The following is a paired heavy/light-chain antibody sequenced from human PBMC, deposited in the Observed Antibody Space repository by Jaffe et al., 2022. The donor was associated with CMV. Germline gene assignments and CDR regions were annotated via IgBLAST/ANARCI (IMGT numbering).Light chain of an antibody. CDR1: SSDVGGYNY. J-gene: IGLJ2*01. CDR3: SSYTSSSTYVV. V-gene: IGLV2-14*03. CDR2: DVS. Sequence: QSALTQPASVSGSPGQSITISCTGTSSDVGGYNYVSWYQQHPGKAPKLMIYDVSNRPSGVSNRFSGSKSGNTASLTISGLQAEDEADYYCSSYTSSSTYVVFGGGTKLTVL.
Heavy chain of an antibody. CDR1: GGSFSGYY. CDR2: INHSGST. CDR3: ARGRGDYYDSSGYQSPQFDY. Sequence: QVQLQQWGAGLLKPSETLSLTCAVYGGSFSGYYWSWIRQPPGKGLEWIGEINHSGSTNYNPSLKSRVTISVDTSKNQFSLKLSSVTAADTAVYYCARGRGDYYDSSGYQSPQFDYWGQGTLVTVSS. V-gene: IGHV4-34*01. J-gene: IGHJ4*02. D-gene: IGHD3-22*01.